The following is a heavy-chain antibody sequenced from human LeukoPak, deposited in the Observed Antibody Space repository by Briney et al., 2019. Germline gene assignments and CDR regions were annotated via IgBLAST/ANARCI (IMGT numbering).Heavy chain of an antibody. CDR3: TTLNWNYGGFDY. CDR1: GFTFNNAW. Sequence: EGSLRLSCAASGFTFNNAWMNWVRQAPGKGLEWVGRIYSKTDGGTTDYAAPVKGRFTISRDDSKDTLYLQMNSLKTEDTAVYYCTTLNWNYGGFDYWGQGTLVTVSS. V-gene: IGHV3-15*01. D-gene: IGHD1-7*01. CDR2: IYSKTDGGTT. J-gene: IGHJ4*02.